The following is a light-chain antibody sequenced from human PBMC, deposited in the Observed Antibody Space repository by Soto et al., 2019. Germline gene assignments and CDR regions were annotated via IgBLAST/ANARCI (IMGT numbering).Light chain of an antibody. CDR2: AAS. Sequence: DIQMTQSPSSLSASVGDRVTITCRASQSISSYLNWYQQKPGKAPKLLIYAASSLQSGVPSRFSGSGSGTDFTLTISSLQPEDFATYYCQQSYGTPDGFGGGTK. CDR3: QQSYGTPDG. V-gene: IGKV1-39*01. J-gene: IGKJ4*01. CDR1: QSISSY.